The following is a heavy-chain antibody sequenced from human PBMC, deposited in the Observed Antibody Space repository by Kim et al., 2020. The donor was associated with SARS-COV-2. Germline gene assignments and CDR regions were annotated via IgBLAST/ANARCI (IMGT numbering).Heavy chain of an antibody. Sequence: GGSLRLSCAASGFTFSSYGMHWVRQAPGKGLEWVAVIWYDGSNKYYADSVKGRFTISRDNSKNTLYLQMNSLRAEDTAVYYCARERGVRPTADAFDIWGQGTMVTVSS. CDR2: IWYDGSNK. CDR1: GFTFSSYG. V-gene: IGHV3-33*01. J-gene: IGHJ3*02. D-gene: IGHD3-10*01. CDR3: ARERGVRPTADAFDI.